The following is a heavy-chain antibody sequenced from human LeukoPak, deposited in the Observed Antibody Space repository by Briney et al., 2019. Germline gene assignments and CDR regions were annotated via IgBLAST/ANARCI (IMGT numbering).Heavy chain of an antibody. V-gene: IGHV3-21*01. CDR2: ISSSSSYI. Sequence: GGSLRLSCAASGFTVSSNYMNWVRQAPGKGLEWVSSISSSSSYIYYADSVKGRFTISRDNAKNSLYLQMNSLRAEDTAVYYCARAYSSGWYGRLDGGFDYWGQGTLVTVSS. CDR1: GFTVSSNY. CDR3: ARAYSSGWYGRLDGGFDY. D-gene: IGHD6-19*01. J-gene: IGHJ4*02.